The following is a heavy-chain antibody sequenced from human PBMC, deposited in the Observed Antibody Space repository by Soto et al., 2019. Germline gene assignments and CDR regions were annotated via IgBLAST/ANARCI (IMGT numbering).Heavy chain of an antibody. CDR2: IGAYNDDT. V-gene: IGHV1-18*01. Sequence: QVQLVQSGAEVKKPGASVKVSCKASGYTFSTYGFSWVRQAPGQGLEWMGWIGAYNDDTNYAQNFQGRVTMTTDTSTTTFYMERRNLRSDDTAVYFCARDWRGAEGFDPWGQGTLVTVSS. CDR1: GYTFSTYG. J-gene: IGHJ5*02. D-gene: IGHD3-3*01. CDR3: ARDWRGAEGFDP.